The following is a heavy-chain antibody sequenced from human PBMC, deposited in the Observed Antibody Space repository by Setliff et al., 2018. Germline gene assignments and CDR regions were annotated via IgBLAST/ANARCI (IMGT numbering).Heavy chain of an antibody. Sequence: SETLSLTCTVSGGSISSSHSWSWIRQPPGREMEWIGNVLDTGITNYNPSLEGRVTISVDTSKNQFSLSLTSVTAADTALYYCARRHLLSWFDSWGQGHLVTVSS. J-gene: IGHJ5*01. CDR3: ARRHLLSWFDS. CDR1: GGSISSSHS. CDR2: VLDTGIT. V-gene: IGHV4-59*11.